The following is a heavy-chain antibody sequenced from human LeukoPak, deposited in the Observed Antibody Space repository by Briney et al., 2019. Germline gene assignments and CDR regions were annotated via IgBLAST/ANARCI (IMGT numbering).Heavy chain of an antibody. D-gene: IGHD1-26*01. CDR1: GGSFSGYY. V-gene: IGHV4-34*01. J-gene: IGHJ4*02. Sequence: PSETLSLTCAVYGGSFSGYYWSWIRQPPGKGLEWIGEINHSGSTNYNPSLKSRVTISVDTSKNQFSLKLSSVTAADTAVYYCASLVGATGRVDYWGQGTLVTVSS. CDR2: INHSGST. CDR3: ASLVGATGRVDY.